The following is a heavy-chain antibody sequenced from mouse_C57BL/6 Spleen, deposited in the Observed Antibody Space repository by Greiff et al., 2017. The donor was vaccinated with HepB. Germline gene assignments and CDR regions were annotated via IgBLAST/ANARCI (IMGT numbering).Heavy chain of an antibody. CDR2: IDPSDSYT. J-gene: IGHJ1*03. V-gene: IGHV1-59*01. CDR1: GYTFTSYW. D-gene: IGHD3-3*01. CDR3: ARRASWYFDV. Sequence: QVQLQQSGAELVRPGTSVKLSCKASGYTFTSYWMHWVKQRPGQGLEWIGVIDPSDSYTNYNQKFKGKATLTVDTSSSTAYMQLSSLTSEDSAVYYCARRASWYFDVWGTGTTVTVSS.